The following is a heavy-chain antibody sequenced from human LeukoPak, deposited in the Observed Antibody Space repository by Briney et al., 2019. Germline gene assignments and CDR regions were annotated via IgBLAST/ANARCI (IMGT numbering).Heavy chain of an antibody. CDR3: ATRTYYYDSSGYYYFDY. Sequence: ASVKVSCKVSGYTLTELSMHWVRQAPGKGLEWMGGFDPEDGETIYAQKFQGRVTMTEDTSTDTAYMELSSLRSEDTAVYYCATRTYYYDSSGYYYFDYWGQGTLVTVSS. D-gene: IGHD3-22*01. J-gene: IGHJ4*02. CDR1: GYTLTELS. CDR2: FDPEDGET. V-gene: IGHV1-24*01.